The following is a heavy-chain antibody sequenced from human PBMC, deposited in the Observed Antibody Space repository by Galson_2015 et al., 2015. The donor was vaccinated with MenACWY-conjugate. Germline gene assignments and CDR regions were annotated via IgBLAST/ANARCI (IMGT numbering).Heavy chain of an antibody. CDR3: AWIRYGPGTRHAEYFQH. V-gene: IGHV2-70*11. Sequence: PALVQPTQPLTLPCTLSGYSLSTSAMCVSWIRQSPGKALECLARLDWGDGKYYSTSLQTRLIISKDTSKNQGVLTMTNMDPVDTAKYYCAWIRYGPGTRHAEYFQHWGQGTLVTVSS. CDR2: LDWGDGK. CDR1: GYSLSTSAMC. D-gene: IGHD1-1*01. J-gene: IGHJ1*01.